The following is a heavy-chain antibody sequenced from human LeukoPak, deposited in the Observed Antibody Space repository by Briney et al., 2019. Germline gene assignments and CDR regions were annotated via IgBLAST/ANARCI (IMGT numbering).Heavy chain of an antibody. CDR3: ARDGGPLTIFGVVSMFDY. V-gene: IGHV3-30*03. D-gene: IGHD3-3*01. J-gene: IGHJ4*02. CDR1: GFTFSSYA. CDR2: ISYDGSNK. Sequence: GGSLRLSCAASGFTFSSYAMSWVRQAPGKGLEWVAVISYDGSNKYYADSVKGRFTISRDNSKNTLYLQMNSLRAEDTAVYYCARDGGPLTIFGVVSMFDYWGQGTLVTVSS.